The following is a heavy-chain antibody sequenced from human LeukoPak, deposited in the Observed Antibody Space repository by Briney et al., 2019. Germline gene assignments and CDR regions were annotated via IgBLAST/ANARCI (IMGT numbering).Heavy chain of an antibody. V-gene: IGHV4-59*11. CDR1: GGSISSHY. D-gene: IGHD3-10*01. Sequence: SETLSLTCTVSGGSISSHYWSWIRQPPGKGLEWIGYIYYSGSTNYNPSLKSRVTISVDTSKNQFSLKLSSVTAADTAVYYCARDPYYYDSGSQGFDPWGQGTLVTVSS. CDR3: ARDPYYYDSGSQGFDP. CDR2: IYYSGST. J-gene: IGHJ5*02.